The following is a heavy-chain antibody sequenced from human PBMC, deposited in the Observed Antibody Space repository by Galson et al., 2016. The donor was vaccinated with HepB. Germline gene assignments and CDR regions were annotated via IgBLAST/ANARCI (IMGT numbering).Heavy chain of an antibody. CDR1: GYSFTDYW. CDR2: IYPGDSDT. J-gene: IGHJ4*02. CDR3: ARHRITGITATGFDY. D-gene: IGHD1/OR15-1a*01. Sequence: QSGAEVKKPGESLKISCKASGYSFTDYWIGWVRQMPGKGPEWLGIIYPGDSDTRYSPSFQGHVTISTDKSINTAYQQWSSLEASDTAIYYCARHRITGITATGFDYWGQGTLVTVSS. V-gene: IGHV5-51*01.